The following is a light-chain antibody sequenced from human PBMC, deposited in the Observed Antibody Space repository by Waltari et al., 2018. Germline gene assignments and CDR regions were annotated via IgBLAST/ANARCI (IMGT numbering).Light chain of an antibody. CDR2: EVS. CDR1: QSLVFSDGNNY. J-gene: IGKJ2*01. Sequence: DIVMTQSPLSLPVTPGEPASIPCRSSQSLVFSDGNNYLDWYQQKPGQSPQLLVYEVSKRASGVPDRFSGSGSGTDFTLKISRVEAEDVGVYYCMQALQAPYTFGQGTKLEIK. V-gene: IGKV2-28*01. CDR3: MQALQAPYT.